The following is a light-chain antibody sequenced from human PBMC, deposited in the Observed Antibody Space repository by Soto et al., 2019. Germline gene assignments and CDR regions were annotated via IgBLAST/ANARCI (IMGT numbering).Light chain of an antibody. Sequence: DIVMTQSPATLSVSPGERATLSCRVSQSVSNNLAWYQQEPGQAPRLLIYGASTRATGIPARFSGSGSGTEFNLTISSLQSEDFAVYYCQHYNNWPPWTFGQGTKVEIK. J-gene: IGKJ1*01. V-gene: IGKV3-15*01. CDR1: QSVSNN. CDR3: QHYNNWPPWT. CDR2: GAS.